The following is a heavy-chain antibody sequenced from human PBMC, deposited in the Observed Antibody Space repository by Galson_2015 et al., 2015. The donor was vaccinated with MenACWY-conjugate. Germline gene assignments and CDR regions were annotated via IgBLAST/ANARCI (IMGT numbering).Heavy chain of an antibody. CDR3: ARGVKGVAAAMDY. CDR2: INPSGGFT. D-gene: IGHD6-13*01. J-gene: IGHJ4*02. CDR1: GYPLNTHH. V-gene: IGHV1-46*02. Sequence: SVKVSCKASGYPLNTHHVHWVRQPPGQGLEWMGVINPSGGFTTYAQKFQGKVTMTTDDSTSTVYMELRSLKSEDAAVYFCARGVKGVAAAMDYWGQGTVVTVSS.